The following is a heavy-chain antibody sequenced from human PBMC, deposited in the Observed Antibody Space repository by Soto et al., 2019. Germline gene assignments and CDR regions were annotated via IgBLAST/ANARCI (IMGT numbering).Heavy chain of an antibody. J-gene: IGHJ4*02. V-gene: IGHV3-74*01. D-gene: IGHD6-19*01. Sequence: PGGSLRISWAGSGFTFRNSWVHWVRQAPGEGLVWFARSYTDGGTSSDADFVHGRFTISRDNAKNTLYLHMNSLRAEDTAVYYCARDGTLAVAGNYWGQGTLVTVSS. CDR1: GFTFRNSW. CDR2: SYTDGGTS. CDR3: ARDGTLAVAGNY.